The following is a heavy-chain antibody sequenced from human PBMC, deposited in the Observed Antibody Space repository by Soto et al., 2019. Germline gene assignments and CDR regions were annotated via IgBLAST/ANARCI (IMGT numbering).Heavy chain of an antibody. CDR2: ISFSSSTI. V-gene: IGHV3-48*02. D-gene: IGHD2-8*01. CDR1: GFIFSTYS. Sequence: GGSLRLSCAASGFIFSTYSMNWVRQAPGKGLEWVSYISFSSSTIFYADSVRGRFTISRDNAKNSLYLQMNTLRDEDTAVYYCARDNGMAGSFDPWGQGTLVTVSS. J-gene: IGHJ5*02. CDR3: ARDNGMAGSFDP.